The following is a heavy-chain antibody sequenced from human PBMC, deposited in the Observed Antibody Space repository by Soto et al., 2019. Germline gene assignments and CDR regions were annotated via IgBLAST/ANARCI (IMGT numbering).Heavy chain of an antibody. CDR2: INRHGDST. CDR3: SRDHRWGYEYGDYGDS. V-gene: IGHV3-20*04. Sequence: EVDLVESGGGVVRPGGSLRLSCAASGFGFDEYGMSWVRQGPGKGLEWVSGINRHGDSTGYADSVKGRFTISRDNAKNSLSLEMNGLRAEDTAFYYCSRDHRWGYEYGDYGDSWGQGTLVTSSS. D-gene: IGHD4-17*01. CDR1: GFGFDEYG. J-gene: IGHJ4*02.